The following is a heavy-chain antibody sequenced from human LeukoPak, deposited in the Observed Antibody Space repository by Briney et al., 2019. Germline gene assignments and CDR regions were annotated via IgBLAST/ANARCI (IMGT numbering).Heavy chain of an antibody. CDR3: ARTDVVVAVNWFDP. Sequence: ASVKVSCKASGYIFTSFYMHWVRQAPGQGLEWMGIINPSGGNTGYAQKFQGRVTMTTDTSTSTAYMELRSLRSDDTAVYYCARTDVVVAVNWFDPWGQGTLVSVSS. CDR2: INPSGGNT. CDR1: GYIFTSFY. J-gene: IGHJ5*02. V-gene: IGHV1-46*01. D-gene: IGHD2-15*01.